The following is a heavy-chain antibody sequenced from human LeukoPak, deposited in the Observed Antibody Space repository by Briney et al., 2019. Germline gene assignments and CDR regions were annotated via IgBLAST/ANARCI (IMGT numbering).Heavy chain of an antibody. CDR1: GGSISSSSYY. V-gene: IGHV4-39*01. J-gene: IGHJ4*02. CDR3: ARVALRYFEPDNAEYYFDY. Sequence: SETLSLTCTVSGGSISSSSYYWGWIRQPPGKGLEWIGSIYYSGSTYYNPSLKSRVTISVDTSKNQFSLKLSSVTAADTAVYYCARVALRYFEPDNAEYYFDYWGQGTLVTVSS. CDR2: IYYSGST. D-gene: IGHD3-9*01.